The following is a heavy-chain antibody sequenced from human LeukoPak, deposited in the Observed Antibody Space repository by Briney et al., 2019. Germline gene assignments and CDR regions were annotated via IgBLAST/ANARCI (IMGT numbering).Heavy chain of an antibody. Sequence: SETLSLTCTVSGGSISGYCWSWIRQAAGKGLERIGRIYISGTPYYKPSLKSRVTMSLNTSKNQFSLRLSSVTAADTAVYYCVRGDYYDNSYYALDYWGQGTLVTVSS. V-gene: IGHV4-4*07. CDR2: IYISGTP. J-gene: IGHJ4*02. CDR1: GGSISGYC. D-gene: IGHD3-22*01. CDR3: VRGDYYDNSYYALDY.